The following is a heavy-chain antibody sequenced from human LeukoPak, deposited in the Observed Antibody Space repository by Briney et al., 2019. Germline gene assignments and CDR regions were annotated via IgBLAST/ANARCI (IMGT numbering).Heavy chain of an antibody. CDR3: ARDPELGNSLVDY. CDR2: INSSGSTI. V-gene: IGHV3-11*01. Sequence: PGGSLRLSCAASGFTFSDYYMSWIRQAPGKGLEWVSYINSSGSTIYYADSVKGRFTISRDNAKNSLYLQMNSLRAEDTAVYYCARDPELGNSLVDYWGQGTLVTVSS. J-gene: IGHJ4*02. D-gene: IGHD7-27*01. CDR1: GFTFSDYY.